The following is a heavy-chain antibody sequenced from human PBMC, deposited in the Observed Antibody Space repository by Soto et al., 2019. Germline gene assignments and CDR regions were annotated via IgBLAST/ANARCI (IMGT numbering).Heavy chain of an antibody. D-gene: IGHD3-22*01. V-gene: IGHV3-21*01. Sequence: EVQLVESGGGLVKPGGSLRLSCAASGFTFSTYSMNWVRQAPGKGLEWVSSISSSSSYIYYADSVKGRFTISRDNAKXXLXXQMNSLRAEDTAVYYCARYESSGSYWPYYYYGMDVWGQGTTVTVSS. CDR1: GFTFSTYS. J-gene: IGHJ6*02. CDR3: ARYESSGSYWPYYYYGMDV. CDR2: ISSSSSYI.